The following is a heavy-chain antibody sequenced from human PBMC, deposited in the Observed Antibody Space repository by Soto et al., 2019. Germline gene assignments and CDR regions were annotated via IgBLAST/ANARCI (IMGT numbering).Heavy chain of an antibody. V-gene: IGHV4-30-2*05. Sequence: PSETLSLTCAVSGGSISSGGYSWSWIRQPPGKGLEWIAYIYYSGNTYYNPSLKSRVTISIDTSKNQFSLKLNSVTAADTAVYYCVPYYYDTSGGRRYFDYWGQGTLVTVSS. CDR2: IYYSGNT. CDR1: GGSISSGGYS. D-gene: IGHD3-22*01. CDR3: VPYYYDTSGGRRYFDY. J-gene: IGHJ4*02.